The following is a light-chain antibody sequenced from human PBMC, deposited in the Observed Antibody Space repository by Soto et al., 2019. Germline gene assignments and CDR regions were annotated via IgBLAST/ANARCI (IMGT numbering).Light chain of an antibody. CDR1: QSVSSSY. Sequence: EIVLTQSPGTLSLSPGERATLSCRASQSVSSSYLAWYQQKPGQAPRLLIYGASSRATGIPDRFSGSGSGTDFTLPISRLEPEDFAVYYCQQYGISPPCTFGQGTKLEIK. CDR2: GAS. CDR3: QQYGISPPCT. V-gene: IGKV3-20*01. J-gene: IGKJ2*02.